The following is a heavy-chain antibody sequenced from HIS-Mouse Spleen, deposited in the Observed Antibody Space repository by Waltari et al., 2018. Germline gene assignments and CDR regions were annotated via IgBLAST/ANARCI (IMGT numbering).Heavy chain of an antibody. Sequence: QVQLQESGPGLVKPSETLSLTCTVSGGSISSYYWIWIRQPPGKGLEWIGYIYYSGSTNYNPSLKSRVTISVDTSKNQFSLKLSSVTAADTAVYYCAREIPYSSSWYDWYFDLWGRGTLVTVSS. CDR1: GGSISSYY. CDR2: IYYSGST. CDR3: AREIPYSSSWYDWYFDL. D-gene: IGHD6-13*01. V-gene: IGHV4-59*12. J-gene: IGHJ2*01.